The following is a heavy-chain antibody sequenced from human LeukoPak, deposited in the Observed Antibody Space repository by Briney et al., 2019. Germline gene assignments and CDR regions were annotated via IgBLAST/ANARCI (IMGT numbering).Heavy chain of an antibody. V-gene: IGHV3-53*01. CDR2: IYGGGKT. CDR1: GFTVSSNY. D-gene: IGHD3-10*01. J-gene: IGHJ6*02. CDR3: ARDQATMIRNGFDV. Sequence: GGSLRLSCAASGFTVSSNYMNWVRQAPGKGLEWVSVIYGGGKTYYADSVKGRFTLSRDDSKNMLFLQMNSLRVEDTAVYYCARDQATMIRNGFDVWGQGTAVTVSS.